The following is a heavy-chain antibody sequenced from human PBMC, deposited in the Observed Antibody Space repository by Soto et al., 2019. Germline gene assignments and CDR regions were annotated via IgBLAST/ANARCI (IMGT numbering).Heavy chain of an antibody. CDR1: GFTFSSYA. Sequence: PGGSLRLSCAASGFTFSSYAMHWVRQAPGKGLEWVAVISYDGSNKYYADSVKGRFTISRDNSKNTLYLQMNSLRAEDTAVYYCARVRAPWNDGGVGVDVWGQGTTVTVSS. CDR2: ISYDGSNK. D-gene: IGHD1-1*01. CDR3: ARVRAPWNDGGVGVDV. V-gene: IGHV3-30-3*01. J-gene: IGHJ6*02.